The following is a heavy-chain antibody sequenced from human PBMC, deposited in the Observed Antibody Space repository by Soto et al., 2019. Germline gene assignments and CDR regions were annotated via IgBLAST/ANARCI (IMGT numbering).Heavy chain of an antibody. Sequence: QVQLVQSGAEVKKPGSSVKVSCKASGGTFSSYAISWVRQAPGQGLEWMGGIIPISGTANYAQKCQGRVTITAAESTSTAYMVLSSLRSEDTAVYYCAREGASGSHMGYWGQGTLVTVSS. CDR2: IIPISGTA. CDR3: AREGASGSHMGY. J-gene: IGHJ4*02. D-gene: IGHD3-22*01. CDR1: GGTFSSYA. V-gene: IGHV1-69*01.